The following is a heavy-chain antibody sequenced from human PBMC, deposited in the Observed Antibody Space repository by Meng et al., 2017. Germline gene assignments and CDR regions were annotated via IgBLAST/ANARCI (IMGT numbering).Heavy chain of an antibody. CDR1: GGSISSSSYY. J-gene: IGHJ3*02. Sequence: GSLRLSCTVSGGSISSSSYYWGWIRQPPGKGLGWIGSIYYSGHTYYNPSLKSRVTISVDTSKNQFSLKLSSVTAADTAVYYCARRAFWTFDIWGQGTMVTVS. V-gene: IGHV4-39*07. CDR3: ARRAFWTFDI. CDR2: IYYSGHT. D-gene: IGHD3-3*01.